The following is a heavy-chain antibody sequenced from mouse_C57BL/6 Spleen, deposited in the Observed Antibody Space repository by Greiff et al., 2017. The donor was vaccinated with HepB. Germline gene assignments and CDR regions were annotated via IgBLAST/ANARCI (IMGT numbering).Heavy chain of an antibody. J-gene: IGHJ2*01. Sequence: VQLQQSGAELVRPGASVKLSCKASGYTFTDYYINWVKQRPGQGLEWIARIYPGSGNTYYNEKFKGKATLTAEKSSSTAYMQLSSLTSEDSAVYFCARGDYPYYFDYWGQGTTLTVSS. CDR1: GYTFTDYY. CDR2: IYPGSGNT. V-gene: IGHV1-76*01. D-gene: IGHD2-4*01. CDR3: ARGDYPYYFDY.